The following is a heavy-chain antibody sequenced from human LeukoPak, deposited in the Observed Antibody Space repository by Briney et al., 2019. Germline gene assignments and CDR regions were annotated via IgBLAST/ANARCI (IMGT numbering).Heavy chain of an antibody. CDR3: AELGITMIGGV. J-gene: IGHJ6*04. D-gene: IGHD3-10*02. CDR1: GFTFSSYE. Sequence: GGSLRLSCAASGFTFSSYEMNWVRQAPGKGLEWVSYISSSGSTIYYADSVKGRFTIPRDNAKNSLYLQMNSLRAEDTAVYYCAELGITMIGGVWGKGTTVTVSS. V-gene: IGHV3-48*03. CDR2: ISSSGSTI.